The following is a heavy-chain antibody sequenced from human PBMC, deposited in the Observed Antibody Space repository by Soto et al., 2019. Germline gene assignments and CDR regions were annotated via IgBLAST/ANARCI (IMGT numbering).Heavy chain of an antibody. CDR2: ISASGGST. CDR3: AKILEAMITSYYYGMDV. CDR1: GFTFSNYA. Sequence: ELQLLESGGGLVQPGGSLRLSCAASGFTFSNYAMSWVSQAPEKGLEWVSAISASGGSTYYAYSVKGRFTISRDNFKNTLYLQMNSLRAEDTAVYFCAKILEAMITSYYYGMDVWGQGTTVTVSS. J-gene: IGHJ6*02. D-gene: IGHD5-12*01. V-gene: IGHV3-23*01.